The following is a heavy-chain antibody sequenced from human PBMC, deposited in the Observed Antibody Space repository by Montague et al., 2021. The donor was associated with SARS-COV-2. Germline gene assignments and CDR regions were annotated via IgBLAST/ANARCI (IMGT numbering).Heavy chain of an antibody. D-gene: IGHD1-1*01. J-gene: IGHJ4*02. Sequence: SLRLSCAASGFTFRNCWMHWVRQVPGKGLVWVSRINNDGSRITYADSVRGRFTISRDNAKNTVYLQLSSLRVDDTAVYYCVRDLGWNEDYWGQGTLVTVSS. CDR1: GFTFRNCW. CDR2: INNDGSRI. CDR3: VRDLGWNEDY. V-gene: IGHV3-74*03.